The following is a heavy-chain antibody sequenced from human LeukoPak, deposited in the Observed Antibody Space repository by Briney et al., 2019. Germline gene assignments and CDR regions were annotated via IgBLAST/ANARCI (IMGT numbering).Heavy chain of an antibody. D-gene: IGHD3-3*01. CDR1: GYTFTSYG. CDR3: ARDTYDFWSGYYRYYYGMDV. V-gene: IGHV1-18*01. J-gene: IGHJ6*02. CDR2: ISAYNGNT. Sequence: ASVKVSCKASGYTFTSYGISWVRQAPGQGLEWMGWISAYNGNTNYAQKLQGRVTMTTDTSTSTAYMEPRSLRSDDTAVYYCARDTYDFWSGYYRYYYGMDVWGQGTTVTVSS.